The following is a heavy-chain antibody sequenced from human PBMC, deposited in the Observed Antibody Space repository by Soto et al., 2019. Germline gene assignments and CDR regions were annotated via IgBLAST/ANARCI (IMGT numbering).Heavy chain of an antibody. D-gene: IGHD5-12*01. CDR1: TGSTNSFY. V-gene: IGHV4-59*01. J-gene: IGHJ1*01. CDR2: FFYTGST. CDR3: ARSRDGYHLNPIDQ. Sequence: QVQLQVSGPGLVKPSATLSLSCTVSTGSTNSFYWSWIRQPPGKGLQWLGYFFYTGSTNHNPSLLSRVPISLYLSSTQSSLWLSSVTAADTAMYYCARSRDGYHLNPIDQWGQVHLVTVSS.